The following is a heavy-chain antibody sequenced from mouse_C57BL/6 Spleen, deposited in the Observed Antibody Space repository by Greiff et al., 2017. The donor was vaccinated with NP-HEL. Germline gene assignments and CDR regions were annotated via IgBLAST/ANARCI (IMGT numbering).Heavy chain of an antibody. V-gene: IGHV1-15*01. CDR3: TRSSIYYDYDKGAMDY. CDR2: IDPETGGT. Sequence: QVQLQQSGAELVRPGASVTLSCKASGYTFTDYEMHWVKQTPVHGLEWIGAIDPETGGTAYNQKFKGKAILTADKSSSTAYMELRSLTSEDSAVYYCTRSSIYYDYDKGAMDYWGQGTSVTVSS. CDR1: GYTFTDYE. J-gene: IGHJ4*01. D-gene: IGHD2-4*01.